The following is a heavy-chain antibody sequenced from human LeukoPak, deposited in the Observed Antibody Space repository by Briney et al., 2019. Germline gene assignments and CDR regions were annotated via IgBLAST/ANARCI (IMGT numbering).Heavy chain of an antibody. CDR1: GGSISSYY. V-gene: IGHV4-59*01. CDR2: IYHSGST. D-gene: IGHD4-4*01. CDR3: ARVGGMTTINNAAFDI. J-gene: IGHJ3*02. Sequence: SETLSLTCTVSGGSISSYYWNWIRQPPGKGLEWIGYIYHSGSTNYNPSLKGRVTISIDKSKKQFSLKLISVTAADTAIYYCARVGGMTTINNAAFDIWGQGTMVTVSS.